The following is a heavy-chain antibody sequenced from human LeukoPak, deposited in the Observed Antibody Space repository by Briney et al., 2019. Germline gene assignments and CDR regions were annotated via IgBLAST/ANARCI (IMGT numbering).Heavy chain of an antibody. J-gene: IGHJ4*02. CDR1: GGSISSGSYY. D-gene: IGHD6-19*01. V-gene: IGHV4-61*02. Sequence: SETLSPTCTVSGGSISSGSYYWSWIRQPAGKGLEWIGRIYTSGSTNYNPSLKSRVTISVDTSKNQFSLKLSSVTAADTAVYYCARDSIAVAGFDYWGQGTLVTVSS. CDR2: IYTSGST. CDR3: ARDSIAVAGFDY.